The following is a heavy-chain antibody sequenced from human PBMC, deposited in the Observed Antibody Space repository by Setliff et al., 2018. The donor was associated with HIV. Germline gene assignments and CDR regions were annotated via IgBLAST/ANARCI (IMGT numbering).Heavy chain of an antibody. CDR3: ARSPRIGVAGEFEY. CDR2: IYTSGST. CDR1: GGSISSYY. Sequence: PSETLSLTCTVSGGSISSYYWSWIRQPPGKGLEWIGYIYTSGSTNYNPSLKSRVTISVDTSKNQFSLKVNPVTAADTAVYYCARSPRIGVAGEFEYWGQGTLVTVSS. D-gene: IGHD6-19*01. V-gene: IGHV4-4*09. J-gene: IGHJ4*02.